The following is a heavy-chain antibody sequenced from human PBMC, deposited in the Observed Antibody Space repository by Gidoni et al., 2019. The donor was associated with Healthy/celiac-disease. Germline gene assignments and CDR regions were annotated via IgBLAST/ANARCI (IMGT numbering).Heavy chain of an antibody. V-gene: IGHV3-11*01. CDR3: ARDRYYDFWSGYSPDAFDI. CDR1: GFTFSDYY. Sequence: QVQLVESGGGLVKHGGSLRLSCAAAGFTFSDYYMSWIRQAPGKGLEWVSYISSSGSTIYYADSVKGRFTISRDNAKNSLYLQMNSLRAEDTAVYYCARDRYYDFWSGYSPDAFDIWGQGTMVTVSS. J-gene: IGHJ3*02. D-gene: IGHD3-3*01. CDR2: ISSSGSTI.